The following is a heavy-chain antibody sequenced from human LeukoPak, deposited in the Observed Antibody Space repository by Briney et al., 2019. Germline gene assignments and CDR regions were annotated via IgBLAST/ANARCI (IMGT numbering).Heavy chain of an antibody. Sequence: ASVKVSCKASGYTFTKYGINWVRQAPGQGLEWMGWINPNSGGTNYAQKFQGRVTMTRDTSISTAYMDLSRLRSDDTAVYYCARGMGVLVPAATWFDPWGQGTLVTVSS. CDR3: ARGMGVLVPAATWFDP. V-gene: IGHV1-2*02. J-gene: IGHJ5*02. D-gene: IGHD2-2*01. CDR2: INPNSGGT. CDR1: GYTFTKYG.